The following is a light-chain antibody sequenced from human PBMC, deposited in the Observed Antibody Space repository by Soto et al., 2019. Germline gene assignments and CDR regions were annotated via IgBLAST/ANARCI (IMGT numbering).Light chain of an antibody. V-gene: IGKV3D-20*02. CDR2: GAS. CDR1: QSVSNNY. CDR3: QQRSNWPRT. J-gene: IGKJ1*01. Sequence: PGERATLSCRASQSVSNNYLAWYQQKPGQAPRLLIYGASNRATGIPDRFSGSGSGTDFTLTISRLEPEDFAVYYCQQRSNWPRTFGQGTKVDI.